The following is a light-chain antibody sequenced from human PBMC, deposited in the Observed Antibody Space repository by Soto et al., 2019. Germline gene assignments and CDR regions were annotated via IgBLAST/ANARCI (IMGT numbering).Light chain of an antibody. CDR3: SSDTTSSTLI. J-gene: IGLJ2*01. Sequence: QSALTQPASVSGSPGQSITISCTGTSSDIGSYNFVSWYQHHPGKAPKLLIHEINNRPSGVSIRFSGSKSGNTASLTISGLQAEDEADYYCSSDTTSSTLIFGGGTKLTVL. CDR1: SSDIGSYNF. V-gene: IGLV2-14*01. CDR2: EIN.